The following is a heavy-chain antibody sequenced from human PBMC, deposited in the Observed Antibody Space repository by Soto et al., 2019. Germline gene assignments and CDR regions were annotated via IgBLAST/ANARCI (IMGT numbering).Heavy chain of an antibody. CDR2: ISYDGSNK. CDR1: GFTFSSYG. V-gene: IGHV3-30*18. Sequence: GGSLRLSCAASGFTFSSYGMHWVRQAPGKGLEWVAVISYDGSNKYYADSVKGRFTISRGNSKNTLYLQMNSLRAEDTAVYYCAKDRVAVTTRPNYYYGMDVWGQGTTVTVSS. CDR3: AKDRVAVTTRPNYYYGMDV. D-gene: IGHD4-4*01. J-gene: IGHJ6*02.